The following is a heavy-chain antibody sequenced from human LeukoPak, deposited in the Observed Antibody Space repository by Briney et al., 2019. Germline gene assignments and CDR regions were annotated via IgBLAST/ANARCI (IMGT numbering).Heavy chain of an antibody. CDR3: ARDQWLDY. CDR1: AFTFSGYI. J-gene: IGHJ4*02. V-gene: IGHV3-48*01. CDR2: IGTSGNTI. Sequence: PGGSLRLSCAASAFTFSGYIMNWVRQAPGKGLEWFSFIGTSGNTIYYADSVKGRFTVSRDNAKNSLYLQMNSLRAEDTAVYYCARDQWLDYWGQGTLVTVSS. D-gene: IGHD6-19*01.